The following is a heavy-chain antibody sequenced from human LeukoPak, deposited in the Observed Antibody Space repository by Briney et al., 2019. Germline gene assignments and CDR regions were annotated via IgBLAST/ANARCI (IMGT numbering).Heavy chain of an antibody. Sequence: PSETLSLTCSVSGGSISSVAYYWSWIRQPPGKGLEWSGYIFYSGSTDYNPSLKSRVTISVDTSKNQFSLRLTSVTAADTAVYYCARPKPYSSTSAYYFDYWGQGTLVTVSS. J-gene: IGHJ4*02. CDR1: GGSISSVAYY. V-gene: IGHV4-30-4*08. CDR3: ARPKPYSSTSAYYFDY. CDR2: IFYSGST. D-gene: IGHD6-13*01.